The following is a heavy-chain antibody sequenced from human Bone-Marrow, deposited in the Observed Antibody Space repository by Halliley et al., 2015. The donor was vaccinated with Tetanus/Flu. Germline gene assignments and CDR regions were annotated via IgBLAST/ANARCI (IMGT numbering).Heavy chain of an antibody. V-gene: IGHV3-30*03. CDR2: ISYDGSVK. CDR3: ASLAHSSSSGGGLDH. D-gene: IGHD6-6*01. CDR1: GFTFSSYG. J-gene: IGHJ4*02. Sequence: SLRLSCAASGFTFSSYGMHWVRQAPGKGLEWVAVISYDGSVKWHADSLKGRITISRDNSKNTLYLEMNSLRAEDTAVYYCASLAHSSSSGGGLDHWGQGTLVTVSS.